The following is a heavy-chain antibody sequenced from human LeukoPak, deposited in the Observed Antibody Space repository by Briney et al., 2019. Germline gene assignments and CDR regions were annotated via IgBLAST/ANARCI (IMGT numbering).Heavy chain of an antibody. Sequence: SETLSLTCTVSGGSISSYYWGWIRQALGKGLACLGNIHYSGSTNYNPSFKSRVTISIDTSRNHFSLRLSSVTAADTAVYYCARSGVGDAFDIWGQGTMVTVSS. J-gene: IGHJ3*02. CDR2: IHYSGST. V-gene: IGHV4-59*01. CDR3: ARSGVGDAFDI. D-gene: IGHD3-10*01. CDR1: GGSISSYY.